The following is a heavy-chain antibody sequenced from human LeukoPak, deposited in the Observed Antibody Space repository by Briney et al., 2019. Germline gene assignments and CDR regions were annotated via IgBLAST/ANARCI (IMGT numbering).Heavy chain of an antibody. D-gene: IGHD2-21*01. CDR3: ARGDITTGGAPFDH. J-gene: IGHJ4*02. V-gene: IGHV4-34*01. CDR1: GGSFSGFY. Sequence: SETLSLTCAVYGGSFSGFYWTWIRQPPGKGLEWIGEISHRGSTNYNPSLKSRVTISVDTSKDQFSLKLNSVTAADTAIYYCARGDITTGGAPFDHWGQGSLVTVSS. CDR2: ISHRGST.